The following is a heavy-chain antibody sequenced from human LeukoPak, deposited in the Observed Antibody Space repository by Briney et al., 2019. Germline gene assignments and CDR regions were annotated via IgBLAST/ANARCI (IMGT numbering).Heavy chain of an antibody. J-gene: IGHJ5*02. CDR3: AIEAVYGGEP. D-gene: IGHD4/OR15-4a*01. CDR2: ITGSGGST. Sequence: GGSLRLSCAASGFIFKNYAMSWVRQAPGKGLEWVSGITGSGGSTYHADSVKGRLTISRDNSKNTLYLQMNSLRAEDRAVYYCAIEAVYGGEPWGQGTLVTVSS. CDR1: GFIFKNYA. V-gene: IGHV3-23*01.